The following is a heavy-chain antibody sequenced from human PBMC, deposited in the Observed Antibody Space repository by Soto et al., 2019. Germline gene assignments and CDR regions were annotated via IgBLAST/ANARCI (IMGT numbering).Heavy chain of an antibody. V-gene: IGHV1-8*01. J-gene: IGHJ5*02. CDR1: GYTFTSYD. Sequence: QVQLVQSGAEVKKPGASVKVSCKASGYTFTSYDINWVRQATGQGLEWMGWMNPNSGNTGYAQKFQGKVTMTRNTSISTAYMDRRSLRAEDTAVYYCARGIRDFWSGYYNNWFDPWGQGTLVTVSS. CDR2: MNPNSGNT. D-gene: IGHD3-3*01. CDR3: ARGIRDFWSGYYNNWFDP.